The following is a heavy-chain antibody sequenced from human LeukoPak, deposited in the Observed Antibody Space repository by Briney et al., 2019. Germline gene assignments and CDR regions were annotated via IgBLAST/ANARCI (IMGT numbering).Heavy chain of an antibody. J-gene: IGHJ4*02. D-gene: IGHD6-13*01. CDR3: AREQGSSSWYVY. V-gene: IGHV1-69*04. CDR2: IIPIFGIA. CDR1: GGTFSSYA. Sequence: SVKVSCKASGGTFSSYAISWVRQAPGQGLEWMGRIIPIFGIANYAQKFQGRVTITADKSTSTAYMELSSLRSEDTAVYYCAREQGSSSWYVYWGQGTLVTVSS.